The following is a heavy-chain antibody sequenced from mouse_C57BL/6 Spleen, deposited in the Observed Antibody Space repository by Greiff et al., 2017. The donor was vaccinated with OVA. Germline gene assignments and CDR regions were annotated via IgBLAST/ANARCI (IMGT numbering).Heavy chain of an antibody. CDR2: IDPETGGT. D-gene: IGHD2-3*01. CDR1: GYTFTDYE. CDR3: TRVVEIYDGYPAWFAY. V-gene: IGHV1-15*01. J-gene: IGHJ3*01. Sequence: QVQLQQSGAELVRPGASVTLSCKASGYTFTDYEMHWVKQTPVHGLEWIGAIDPETGGTAYNQKFKGKAILTADKSSSTAYMELRSLTSEDSAVYYCTRVVEIYDGYPAWFAYWGQGTLVTVSA.